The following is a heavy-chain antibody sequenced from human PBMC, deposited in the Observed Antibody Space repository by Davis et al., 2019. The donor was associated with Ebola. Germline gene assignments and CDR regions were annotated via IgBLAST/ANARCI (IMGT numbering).Heavy chain of an antibody. CDR3: AKDKGAATVYYYYYMDV. CDR1: GFTFSSYG. D-gene: IGHD2-15*01. V-gene: IGHV3-30*18. J-gene: IGHJ6*03. CDR2: ISYDGSNK. Sequence: PGGSLRLSCAASGFTFSSYGMHWVRQAPGKGLEWVAVISYDGSNKYYADSVKGRFTISRDNSKNTLYLQMNSLRAEDTAVYYYAKDKGAATVYYYYYMDVWGQGTTVTVSS.